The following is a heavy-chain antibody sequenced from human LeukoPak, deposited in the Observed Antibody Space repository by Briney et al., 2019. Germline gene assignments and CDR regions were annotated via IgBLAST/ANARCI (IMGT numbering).Heavy chain of an antibody. V-gene: IGHV1-2*06. D-gene: IGHD3-22*01. CDR2: INPNSGGT. CDR3: ASSDSSGYYSFDY. CDR1: GYTFTGYY. J-gene: IGHJ4*02. Sequence: GASVKVSCKASGYTFTGYYMHWVRQAPGQGLEWMGRINPNSGGTNYAQKFQGRVTMTRATSISTAYMELSRLRSDDTAVYYCASSDSSGYYSFDYWGQGTLVTVSS.